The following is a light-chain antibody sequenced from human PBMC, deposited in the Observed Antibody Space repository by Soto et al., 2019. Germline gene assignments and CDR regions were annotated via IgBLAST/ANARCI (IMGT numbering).Light chain of an antibody. CDR1: TGAVTSGHY. J-gene: IGLJ1*01. CDR3: LLSYSGVYV. V-gene: IGLV7-46*01. CDR2: ATS. Sequence: QAVVTQEPSLTVSPGGTVTLTCGSSTGAVTSGHYPYWFQQRPGQAPRTLSYATSNKHSWTPARFSGSLLGGIAALTLSGSQPEEEGEYYWLLSYSGVYVFGTGTNLTVL.